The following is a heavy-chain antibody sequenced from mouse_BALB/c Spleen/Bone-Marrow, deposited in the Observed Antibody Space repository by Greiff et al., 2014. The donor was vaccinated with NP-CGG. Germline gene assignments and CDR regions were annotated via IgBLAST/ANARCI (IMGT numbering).Heavy chain of an antibody. Sequence: VQLQQSGAELAKPRASVKMSCKASGYTFTNYWMHWVKQRPGQGLEWIGYIDPSTGYTEYNQKFKDKATLTADKSSSTACMQLSSLTSEDPAVHYCARGGNYDGYPYWGQGTLSLSLQ. D-gene: IGHD2-3*01. CDR2: IDPSTGYT. CDR3: ARGGNYDGYPY. J-gene: IGHJ3*01. CDR1: GYTFTNYW. V-gene: IGHV1-7*01.